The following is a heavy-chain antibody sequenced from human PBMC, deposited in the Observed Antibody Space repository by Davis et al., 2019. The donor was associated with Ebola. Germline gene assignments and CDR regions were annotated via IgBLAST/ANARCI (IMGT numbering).Heavy chain of an antibody. Sequence: SETLSLTCAVYGGSFSGYYWSWIRQPPGHGLYWIGEINHSGSTNYNPSLKSRVTISVDKSKNQFSLKLSSVTAADTAVYYCARLLTVTTSRYYYDGMDVWGQGTTVTVSS. CDR3: ARLLTVTTSRYYYDGMDV. D-gene: IGHD4-17*01. CDR2: INHSGST. V-gene: IGHV4-34*01. CDR1: GGSFSGYY. J-gene: IGHJ6*02.